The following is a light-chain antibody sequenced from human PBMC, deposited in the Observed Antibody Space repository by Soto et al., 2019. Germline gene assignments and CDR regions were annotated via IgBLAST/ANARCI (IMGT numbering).Light chain of an antibody. Sequence: EIVLPQSPGTLSLSPGERATLSCRASQSISSNFLAWYQQKRGQAPRLLIHGASNRATGIPDRFSGSGSGTDFTLTITRLEPEDFAVYYCQQYGGSPRTFGQGTKVDIK. J-gene: IGKJ1*01. CDR3: QQYGGSPRT. CDR1: QSISSNF. CDR2: GAS. V-gene: IGKV3-20*01.